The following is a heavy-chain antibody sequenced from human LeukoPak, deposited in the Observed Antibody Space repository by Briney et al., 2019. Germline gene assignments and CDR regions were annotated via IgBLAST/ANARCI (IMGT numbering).Heavy chain of an antibody. Sequence: SETLSLTCTVSGVSIITSNSYWGWIRQPPGKGLEWIGSIYYTGNTYYNASLKSQVSISIDTSKDQFSLRLTSVTAADTAVYFCARQTGSGLFILPGGQGTLVTVSS. CDR2: IYYTGNT. CDR1: GVSIITSNSY. J-gene: IGHJ4*02. V-gene: IGHV4-39*01. D-gene: IGHD3/OR15-3a*01. CDR3: ARQTGSGLFILP.